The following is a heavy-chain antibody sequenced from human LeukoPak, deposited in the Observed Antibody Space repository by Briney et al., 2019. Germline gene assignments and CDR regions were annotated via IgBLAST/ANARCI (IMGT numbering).Heavy chain of an antibody. D-gene: IGHD3-22*01. CDR1: GGSISSGGYY. CDR2: IYYSGST. J-gene: IGHJ3*02. Sequence: TLSLTCTVSGGSISSGGYYWSWIRQHPGKGLEWIGYIYYSGSTYYNLSLKSRVTISVDTSKNQFSLKLSSVTAADTAVYYCAREWNYYDSRGLGVAFDIWGQGTMVTVSS. CDR3: AREWNYYDSRGLGVAFDI. V-gene: IGHV4-31*03.